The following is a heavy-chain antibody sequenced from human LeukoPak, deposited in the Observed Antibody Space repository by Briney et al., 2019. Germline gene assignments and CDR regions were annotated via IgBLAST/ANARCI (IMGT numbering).Heavy chain of an antibody. V-gene: IGHV1-24*01. CDR1: GNTLTDLS. Sequence: ASVKVSCKVSGNTLTDLSIHWVRQAPEKGLDWMGGFDPEDAEVIYAEKFQDRVTTTEDPSTDTAYLGLSSLRSEDTAVYYCAAEGQWSLVHYFNSWGQGTLVTVSS. D-gene: IGHD2-15*01. CDR3: AAEGQWSLVHYFNS. J-gene: IGHJ4*02. CDR2: FDPEDAEV.